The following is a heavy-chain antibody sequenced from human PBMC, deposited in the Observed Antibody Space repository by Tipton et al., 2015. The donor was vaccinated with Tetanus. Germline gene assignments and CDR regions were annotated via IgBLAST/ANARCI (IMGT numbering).Heavy chain of an antibody. CDR1: GYSFTTYW. D-gene: IGHD6-19*01. J-gene: IGHJ4*02. CDR3: ARHLGTVAGSDY. Sequence: QLVQSGAEVKKPGESLTISCKGSGYSFTTYWITWARQMPGKGLERMGRIDPIDSYTNYSPSFQGHITISADTSISTAYLQWSSLKASDTAIYYCARHLGTVAGSDYWGQGTLVTVSS. V-gene: IGHV5-10-1*01. CDR2: IDPIDSYT.